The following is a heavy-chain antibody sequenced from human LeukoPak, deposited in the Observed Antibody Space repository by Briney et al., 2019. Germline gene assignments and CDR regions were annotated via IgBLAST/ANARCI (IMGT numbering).Heavy chain of an antibody. V-gene: IGHV7-4-1*01. CDR3: ARVRRTYWFDQ. Sequence: VATVKVSCKASTYTSSEYSINWVRQAPGQGLEWMGWINTNTGNPTYAQDFTGRFVFSLDTSVSTAYLQIYSLKTEDTAVYYCARVRRTYWFDQCGQGTLVTVSS. CDR2: INTNTGNP. CDR1: TYTSSEYS. D-gene: IGHD1/OR15-1a*01. J-gene: IGHJ5*02.